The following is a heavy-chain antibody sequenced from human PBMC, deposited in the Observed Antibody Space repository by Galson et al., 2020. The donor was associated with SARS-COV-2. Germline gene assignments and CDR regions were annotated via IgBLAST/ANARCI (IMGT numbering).Heavy chain of an antibody. Sequence: GGSLRLSCVASGLTFSDFYMSWIRQSPVKGLEWISYINGGSSDKNYVGSVRGRFSVSRDNTKNSLFLQIDNLRVEDTAVYYCVRGVRGYHCRVDVWGQGTMVTVSS. CDR2: INGGSSDK. CDR1: GLTFSDFY. CDR3: VRGVRGYHCRVDV. D-gene: IGHD3-10*01. V-gene: IGHV3-11*06. J-gene: IGHJ6*01.